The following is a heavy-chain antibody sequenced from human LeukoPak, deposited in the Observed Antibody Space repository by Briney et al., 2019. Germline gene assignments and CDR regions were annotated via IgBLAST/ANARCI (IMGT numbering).Heavy chain of an antibody. Sequence: SETLSLTCSVSGDSISYFYWSWIRQAAGKGLEWIGRISGSGSTDYNASLKSRVTISVDTSKNQFSLKLSSVTAADTAVYYCARHHPYYYGSGILYWGQGTLVTVSS. CDR1: GDSISYFY. V-gene: IGHV4-4*07. CDR2: ISGSGST. D-gene: IGHD3-10*01. J-gene: IGHJ4*02. CDR3: ARHHPYYYGSGILY.